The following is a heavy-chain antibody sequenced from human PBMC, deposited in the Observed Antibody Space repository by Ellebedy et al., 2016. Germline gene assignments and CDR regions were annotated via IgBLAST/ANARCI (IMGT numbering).Heavy chain of an antibody. V-gene: IGHV3-23*01. J-gene: IGHJ4*02. CDR3: AKLPVRSVCRGTYFEY. CDR1: GFAFSTYA. Sequence: GESLKISCAASGFAFSTYAMAWVRQAPGKGLEWVSSTAGSGVSAFYADSVRGRFTISRDNSRNTVFLQLNSLRADDTAMYYCAKLPVRSVCRGTYFEYWGRGTLVTVSS. CDR2: TAGSGVSA. D-gene: IGHD3-10*01.